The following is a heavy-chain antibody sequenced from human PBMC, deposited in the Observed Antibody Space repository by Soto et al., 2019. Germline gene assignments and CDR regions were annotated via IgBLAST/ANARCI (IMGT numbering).Heavy chain of an antibody. V-gene: IGHV1-46*01. CDR1: RYAFISYY. CDR2: INPSGGST. J-gene: IGHJ4*02. Sequence: ASVKVSCTASRYAFISYYMPWVRHAPEQGLEWMGIINPSGGSTSYAQKFQGRVTMTRDTSTSTVYMELSSLRSEDTAVYYCERDQMTTVTNYFDYWGQGTLVTVSS. D-gene: IGHD4-4*01. CDR3: ERDQMTTVTNYFDY.